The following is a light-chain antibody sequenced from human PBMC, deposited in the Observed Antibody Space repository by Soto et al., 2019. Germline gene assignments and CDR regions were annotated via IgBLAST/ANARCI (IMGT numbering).Light chain of an antibody. Sequence: DIQMTQSPSSLSASVGDRVTITCRASQSISSYLNWYQQKPGKAPKLLIYAASSLQSGVPSRFSGSGSGTEFTLTIISLQPEDFATYYCQQFNSYPITFGQGTRLEI. V-gene: IGKV1-39*01. CDR1: QSISSY. CDR2: AAS. J-gene: IGKJ5*01. CDR3: QQFNSYPIT.